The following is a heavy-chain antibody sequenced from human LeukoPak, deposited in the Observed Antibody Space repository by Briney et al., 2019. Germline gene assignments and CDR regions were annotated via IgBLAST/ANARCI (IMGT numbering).Heavy chain of an antibody. CDR3: ARTPSGIPDPYYFDS. Sequence: GESLKISCQGFGFSLTSYWIGWVRQLPGKGLEWMGIIYPGDSDTRYSPSFQGQVTISTDDSISTAYLQWSSLKASDTAMSYCARTPSGIPDPYYFDSWGQGTLVTVSS. CDR2: IYPGDSDT. J-gene: IGHJ4*02. D-gene: IGHD6-13*01. V-gene: IGHV5-51*01. CDR1: GFSLTSYW.